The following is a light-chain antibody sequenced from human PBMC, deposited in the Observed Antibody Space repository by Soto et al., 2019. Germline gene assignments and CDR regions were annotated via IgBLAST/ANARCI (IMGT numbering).Light chain of an antibody. Sequence: IPVTQSPSSLSASVGDRVTITCRASQGIRDYLGWYQQKPGKAPKLLIYAASRLQSGVPSRFSGSGFGKDFSLSISGLKPEDFATYFCHQVMSYPHTFGQGTKLEIK. CDR2: AAS. CDR3: HQVMSYPHT. CDR1: QGIRDY. J-gene: IGKJ2*01. V-gene: IGKV1-9*01.